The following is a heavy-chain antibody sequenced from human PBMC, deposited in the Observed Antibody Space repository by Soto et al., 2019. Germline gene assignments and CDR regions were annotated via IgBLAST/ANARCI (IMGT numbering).Heavy chain of an antibody. CDR3: APSLRSFYYYGVDV. CDR1: GGSISGGDDY. J-gene: IGHJ6*02. Sequence: PSETLSLTCTVSGGSISGGDDYWSWIRQHPGKGLEWIGYIYYSGSRYYNPSLESRVSISVDKSKNQFSLKLSSVTAADTAVYYCAPSLRSFYYYGVDVWGQGPTVTASS. V-gene: IGHV4-31*03. CDR2: IYYSGSR. D-gene: IGHD3-16*01.